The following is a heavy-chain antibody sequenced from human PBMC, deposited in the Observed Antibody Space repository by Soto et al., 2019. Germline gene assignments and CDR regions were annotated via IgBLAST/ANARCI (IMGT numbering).Heavy chain of an antibody. CDR3: ARPLPYGSGSYFGWFDP. CDR2: IYYSGST. J-gene: IGHJ5*02. D-gene: IGHD3-10*01. V-gene: IGHV4-39*01. Sequence: QLQLQESGPGLVKPSETLSLTCTVSGGSISSSSYYWGWIRQPPGKGLEWIGSIYYSGSTYYNPSLKSRVTLSVDTSKNQFSLKLSSVTAADTAVYYCARPLPYGSGSYFGWFDPWGQGTLVTVSS. CDR1: GGSISSSSYY.